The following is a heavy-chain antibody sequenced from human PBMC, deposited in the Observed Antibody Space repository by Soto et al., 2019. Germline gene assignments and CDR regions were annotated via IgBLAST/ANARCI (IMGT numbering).Heavy chain of an antibody. D-gene: IGHD6-6*01. CDR1: GFTFSSYW. J-gene: IGHJ5*02. V-gene: IGHV3-23*01. Sequence: GGSLRLSCAASGFTFSSYWMHWIRQAPGKGLEWVSAISAGGGTTSYSDSVRGRFTISRDNSKNTLYLQMNTLKAEDTAVYYCAKDIRSIWTKNWFDPWGQGTLVTVS. CDR2: ISAGGGTT. CDR3: AKDIRSIWTKNWFDP.